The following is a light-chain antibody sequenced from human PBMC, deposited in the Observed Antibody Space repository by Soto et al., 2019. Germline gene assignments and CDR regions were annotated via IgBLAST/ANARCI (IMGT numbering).Light chain of an antibody. V-gene: IGKV3-11*01. CDR1: QSVSSY. CDR2: DAS. J-gene: IGKJ4*01. Sequence: EIVLTQSPATLSLSPGERATLSCRASQSVSSYLAWYQQKPGQAPRLLIYDASNRATGIPARFSGSGSGTDFTLTISSLEPEDFAVYDCQQRKTFGGGTKVEIK. CDR3: QQRKT.